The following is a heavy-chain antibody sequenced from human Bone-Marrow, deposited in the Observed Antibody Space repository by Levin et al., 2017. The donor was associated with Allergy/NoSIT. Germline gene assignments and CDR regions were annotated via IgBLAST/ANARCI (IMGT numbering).Heavy chain of an antibody. Sequence: GESLKISCAASGFTFSSYAMSWVRQAPGKGLEWVSAISGSGGSTYYADSVKGRFTISRDNSKNTLYLQMNSLRAEDTAVYYCAKDEDTGPVGLLDPWGQGTLVTVSS. CDR1: GFTFSSYA. CDR3: AKDEDTGPVGLLDP. V-gene: IGHV3-23*01. J-gene: IGHJ5*02. CDR2: ISGSGGST. D-gene: IGHD1-26*01.